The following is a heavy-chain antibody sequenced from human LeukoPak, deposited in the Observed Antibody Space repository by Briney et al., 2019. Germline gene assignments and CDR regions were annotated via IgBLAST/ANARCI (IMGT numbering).Heavy chain of an antibody. V-gene: IGHV3-30*04. J-gene: IGHJ4*02. CDR2: ISSDGRYK. CDR3: ARATRY. CDR1: GFTFSGYT. Sequence: GGSLRLSCAASGFTFSGYTMHWVRQAPGKGLEWVAFISSDGRYKSHADSVKGRCTISRDNSKNTLYLQMNSLSAEDTAVYYCARATRYWGQGTLVTVSS.